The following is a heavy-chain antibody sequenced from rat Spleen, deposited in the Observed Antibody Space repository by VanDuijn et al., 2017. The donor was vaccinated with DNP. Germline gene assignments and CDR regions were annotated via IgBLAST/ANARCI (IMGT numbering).Heavy chain of an antibody. D-gene: IGHD1-3*01. Sequence: QVQLKESGPGLVQPSQTLSLACTVSGFSLTSHHVHWVRQPSGKGLEWMGIIGTGGTTEYNPILKSRLSISRDTSKSQVLLKMNSLQTEDTAIYFCTRDWGSGSHHFDYWGQGVLVTVSS. CDR1: GFSLTSHH. CDR3: TRDWGSGSHHFDY. J-gene: IGHJ2*01. CDR2: IGTGGTT. V-gene: IGHV2-43*01.